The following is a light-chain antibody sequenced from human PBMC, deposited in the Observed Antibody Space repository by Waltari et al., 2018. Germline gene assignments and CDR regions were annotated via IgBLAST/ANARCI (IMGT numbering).Light chain of an antibody. CDR3: QQYNNWPPWT. Sequence: VMTQSPATLSLFPGERAVLSCWASQSIETNLAWFQQKPGQAPRRLLSGASTRATNVPTRVRGSGSGKAFTLTISSLQSEDFAVYYCQQYNNWPPWTFGPGTKVEIK. V-gene: IGKV3-15*01. CDR1: QSIETN. J-gene: IGKJ1*01. CDR2: GAS.